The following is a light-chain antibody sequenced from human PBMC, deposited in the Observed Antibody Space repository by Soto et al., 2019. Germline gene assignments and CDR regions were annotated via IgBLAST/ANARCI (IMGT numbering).Light chain of an antibody. J-gene: IGKJ1*01. CDR3: QQYKSYSWT. CDR2: DAS. CDR1: QDISKF. V-gene: IGKV1-33*01. Sequence: DIQMTQSPSSLSTSLGDRASFTCQASQDISKFLNWYQHKPGQAPSLLIYDASKSHFGVPSRFSGSGSGTDFTFTISGLQPDDFATYYCQQYKSYSWTFGQGTKVDIK.